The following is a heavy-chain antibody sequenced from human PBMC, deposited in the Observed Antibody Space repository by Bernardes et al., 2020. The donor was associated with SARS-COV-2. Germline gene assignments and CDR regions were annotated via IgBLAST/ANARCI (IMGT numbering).Heavy chain of an antibody. Sequence: GGSLILSCAASGLAVSSNYMTWVRQAPGRGLEWVSIIYRGGDTYYAESVKGRFTISRDNSNNTLYLQMKGLRAEDTAVYYCARRGDGGRAFDIWGQGTMVTVSS. D-gene: IGHD2-15*01. CDR2: IYRGGDT. CDR3: ARRGDGGRAFDI. CDR1: GLAVSSNY. V-gene: IGHV3-53*01. J-gene: IGHJ3*02.